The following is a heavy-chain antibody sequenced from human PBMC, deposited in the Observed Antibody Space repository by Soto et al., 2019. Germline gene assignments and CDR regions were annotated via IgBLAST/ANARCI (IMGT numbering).Heavy chain of an antibody. D-gene: IGHD3-9*01. CDR2: INHSGST. Sequence: PSETLSLTCAVYGGSVSGYYWSWIRQPPGKGLEWIGEINHSGSTNYNPSLKSRVTISVDTSKNQFSLKLSSVTAADTAVYYCARRVLYYDILTGYYIRGYNWFDPWGQGTLVTVSS. CDR3: ARRVLYYDILTGYYIRGYNWFDP. J-gene: IGHJ5*02. CDR1: GGSVSGYY. V-gene: IGHV4-34*01.